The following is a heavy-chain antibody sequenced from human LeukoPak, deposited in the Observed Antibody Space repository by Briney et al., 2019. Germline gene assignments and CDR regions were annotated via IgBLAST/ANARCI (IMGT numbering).Heavy chain of an antibody. CDR1: GGSFSSYY. CDR3: ARLMYYYDSSGGRYFDL. CDR2: INHSGST. J-gene: IGHJ2*01. V-gene: IGHV4-34*01. D-gene: IGHD3-22*01. Sequence: PSETLSLTCAVYGGSFSSYYWSWIRQPPGKGLEWIGEINHSGSTNYNPSLKSRVSISLDTSKNQFSLKLSSVTAADMAVYYCARLMYYYDSSGGRYFDLWGRGTLVTVSS.